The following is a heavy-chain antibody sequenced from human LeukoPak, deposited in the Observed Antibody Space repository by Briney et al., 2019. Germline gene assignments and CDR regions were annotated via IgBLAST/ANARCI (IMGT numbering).Heavy chain of an antibody. CDR1: GFIFRKYA. J-gene: IGHJ4*02. CDR3: AKQEPQYYDYVWGSYRSSGYFDY. V-gene: IGHV3-23*01. Sequence: GGSLRLSCAASGFIFRKYAMSWVRQTPGKGLEWVSVITSSGDDTYDADSVKGRFTISRDNSKNTLYLQMNSLRAEDTAVYYCAKQEPQYYDYVWGSYRSSGYFDYWGQGTLVTVSS. CDR2: ITSSGDDT. D-gene: IGHD3-16*02.